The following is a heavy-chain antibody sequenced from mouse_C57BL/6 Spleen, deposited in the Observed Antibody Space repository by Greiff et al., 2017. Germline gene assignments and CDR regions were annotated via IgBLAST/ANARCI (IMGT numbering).Heavy chain of an antibody. J-gene: IGHJ4*01. CDR1: GYTFTAYT. V-gene: IGHV1-62-2*01. CDR2: FYPGSGSI. CDR3: ARHEDEDYGSSKGYAMDY. D-gene: IGHD1-1*01. Sequence: QVQLQQSGAELVKPGASVKLSCTASGYTFTAYTIHWVQQRSGQGLEWIGWFYPGSGSIKYNEKVKDKATLTADKSSSTVYMELSRLKSEDSAVYFCARHEDEDYGSSKGYAMDYWGQGTSVTVSS.